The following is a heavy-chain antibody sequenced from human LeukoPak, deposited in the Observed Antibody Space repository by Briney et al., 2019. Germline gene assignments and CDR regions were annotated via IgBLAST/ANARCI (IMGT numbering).Heavy chain of an antibody. CDR2: IYYSGST. Sequence: YPSETLSLTCTVSGGSISSYYWSWIRQPPVKALEGIGYIYYSGSTHYNPSLKTRVTISVDTSKNQFSLKLSSVTAADTAVYYCARVVGDFWSGYLNAFDIWGQGTMVTVSS. D-gene: IGHD3-3*01. CDR3: ARVVGDFWSGYLNAFDI. J-gene: IGHJ3*02. CDR1: GGSISSYY. V-gene: IGHV4-59*01.